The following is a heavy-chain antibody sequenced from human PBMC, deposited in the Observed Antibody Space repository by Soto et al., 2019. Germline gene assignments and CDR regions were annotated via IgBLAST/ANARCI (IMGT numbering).Heavy chain of an antibody. CDR3: AKASYNWNYWYFDL. J-gene: IGHJ2*01. V-gene: IGHV3-23*01. CDR2: ISGSGGST. CDR1: GFTFSSYA. D-gene: IGHD1-20*01. Sequence: SLRVSCAASGFTFSSYAMSWVRQAPGKGLEWVSAISGSGGSTYYADSVKGRFTISRDNSKNTPYLQMNSLRAEDTAVYYCAKASYNWNYWYFDLWRRGTLVPVS.